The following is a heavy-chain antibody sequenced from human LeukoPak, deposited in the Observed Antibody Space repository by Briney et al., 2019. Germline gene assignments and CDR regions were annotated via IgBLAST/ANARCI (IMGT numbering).Heavy chain of an antibody. J-gene: IGHJ4*02. CDR3: ARGLGYDYVWGSYRGPFDY. D-gene: IGHD3-16*02. V-gene: IGHV4-39*07. CDR1: GGSISSSSYY. Sequence: SETLSLTCTVSGGSISSSSYYWGWIRQPPGKGLEWIGSIYYSGSTYYNPSLKSRVTISVDTSKNQFSLKLSSVTAADTAVYYCARGLGYDYVWGSYRGPFDYWGQGTLVTVSS. CDR2: IYYSGST.